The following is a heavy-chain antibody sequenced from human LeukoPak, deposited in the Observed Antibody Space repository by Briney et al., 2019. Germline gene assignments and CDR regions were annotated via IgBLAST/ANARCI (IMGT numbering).Heavy chain of an antibody. V-gene: IGHV3-30*02. CDR3: AKDGSPAWLVGDLDY. J-gene: IGHJ4*02. CDR2: IRYDGSNK. D-gene: IGHD6-19*01. Sequence: GGSLRLSCAASGFTFSSYGMHWVRQAPGKGLEWVAFIRYDGSNKYYADSVKGRFTISRDNSKNTLYLQMNGLRAEDTAVYYCAKDGSPAWLVGDLDYWGQGTLVTVSS. CDR1: GFTFSSYG.